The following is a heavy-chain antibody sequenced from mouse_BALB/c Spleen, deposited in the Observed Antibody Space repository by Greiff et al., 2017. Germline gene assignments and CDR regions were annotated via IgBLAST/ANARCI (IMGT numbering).Heavy chain of an antibody. CDR3: ARSKVTTWFAY. CDR1: GYTFTSYV. D-gene: IGHD2-13*01. Sequence: EVKLMESGPELVKPGASVKMSCKASGYTFTSYVMHWVKQKPGQGLEWIGYINPYNDGTKYNEKFKGKATLTSDKSSSTAYMELSSLTSEDSAVYYCARSKVTTWFAYWGQGTLVTVSA. V-gene: IGHV1-14*01. J-gene: IGHJ3*01. CDR2: INPYNDGT.